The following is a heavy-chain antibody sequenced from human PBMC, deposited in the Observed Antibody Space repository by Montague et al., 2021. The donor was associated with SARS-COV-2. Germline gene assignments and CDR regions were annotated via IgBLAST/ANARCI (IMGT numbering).Heavy chain of an antibody. CDR1: GFTFSSYA. J-gene: IGHJ4*02. D-gene: IGHD3-10*01. Sequence: SLRLSCVVSGFTFSSYAMSWVRQTPGKGLEWVSVISGSGGSTYYADSVKGRFTISRDNSKNTLYLQMNSLRAEDTAVYYCAKGLSSGSYYSSYFDYWGQGTLVTVSS. V-gene: IGHV3-23*01. CDR3: AKGLSSGSYYSSYFDY. CDR2: ISGSGGST.